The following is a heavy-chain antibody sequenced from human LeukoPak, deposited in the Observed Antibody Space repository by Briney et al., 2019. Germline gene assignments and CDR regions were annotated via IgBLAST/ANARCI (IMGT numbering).Heavy chain of an antibody. Sequence: TLSLTCTVSGGSISSGGYYWSWIRQHPGKSLEWIGYIYYSGSTYYNPSLKSRVTISVDTSKNQFSLKLSSVTAADTAVYYCARLYGGYYFDYWGPGTLVTVSS. CDR1: GGSISSGGYY. D-gene: IGHD4-23*01. CDR2: IYYSGST. CDR3: ARLYGGYYFDY. J-gene: IGHJ4*02. V-gene: IGHV4-31*03.